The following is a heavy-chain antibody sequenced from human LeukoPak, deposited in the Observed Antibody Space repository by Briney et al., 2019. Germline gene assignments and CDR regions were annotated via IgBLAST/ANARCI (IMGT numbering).Heavy chain of an antibody. Sequence: GGSLRLSCAASGFTFSSYSMNWVRQAPGKGLEWVSSISSSSSYIYYADSVKGRFTISRDNAKNSPYLQMNSLRAEDTAVYYCARDRGVPAATYYFDYWGQGTLVTVSS. CDR3: ARDRGVPAATYYFDY. V-gene: IGHV3-21*01. CDR2: ISSSSSYI. J-gene: IGHJ4*02. D-gene: IGHD2-2*01. CDR1: GFTFSSYS.